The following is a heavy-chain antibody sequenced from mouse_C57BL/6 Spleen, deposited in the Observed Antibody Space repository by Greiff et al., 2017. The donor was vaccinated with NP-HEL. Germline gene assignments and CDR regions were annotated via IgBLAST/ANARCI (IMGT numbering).Heavy chain of an antibody. V-gene: IGHV1-50*01. CDR2: IDPSDSYT. CDR3: ARWDYYGSSYDWYFDV. Sequence: VQLQQSGAELVKPGASVKLSCKASGYTFTSYWMQWVKQRPGQGLEWIGEIDPSDSYTNYNQKFKGKATLTVDTSSSTAYMQLSSLTSEDPAVYYCARWDYYGSSYDWYFDVLGTGTTVTVSS. J-gene: IGHJ1*03. CDR1: GYTFTSYW. D-gene: IGHD1-1*01.